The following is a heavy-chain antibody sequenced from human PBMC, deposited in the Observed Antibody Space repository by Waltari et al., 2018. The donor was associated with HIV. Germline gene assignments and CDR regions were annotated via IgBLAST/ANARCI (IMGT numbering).Heavy chain of an antibody. D-gene: IGHD3-22*01. Sequence: QLQLQESGPGLVKPSETLSLTCTVSGGSISSSSYYWGWIRQPPGKGLEWIGSIYYSGSTYYNPSLKRRVTISVDTSKNQFSLKLSSVTAADTAVYYCARHGDSSGYYYPYYYGMDVWGQGTTVTVSS. CDR1: GGSISSSSYY. CDR2: IYYSGST. J-gene: IGHJ6*02. V-gene: IGHV4-39*01. CDR3: ARHGDSSGYYYPYYYGMDV.